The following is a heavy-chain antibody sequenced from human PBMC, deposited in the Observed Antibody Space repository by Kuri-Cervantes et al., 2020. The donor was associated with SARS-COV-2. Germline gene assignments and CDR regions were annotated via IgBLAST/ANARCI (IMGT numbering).Heavy chain of an antibody. CDR2: ISGSGGST. V-gene: IGHV3-23*01. J-gene: IGHJ4*02. CDR3: ANWRRRIAAAGPFDY. D-gene: IGHD6-13*01. CDR1: GFTFSSYA. Sequence: GGSLRLSCAASGFTFSSYAMSWVRQAPGKGLEWVSAISGSGGSTYYADPVKGRFTISRDNSKNTLYLQMNSLRAEDTAVYYCANWRRRIAAAGPFDYWGQGTLVTVSS.